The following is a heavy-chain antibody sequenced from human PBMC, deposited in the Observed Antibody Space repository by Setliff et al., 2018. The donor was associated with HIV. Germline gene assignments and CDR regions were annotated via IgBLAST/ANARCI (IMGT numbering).Heavy chain of an antibody. CDR2: ISIYNGKT. CDR3: ARDGEYSGSPLDFYYRGMDV. D-gene: IGHD1-26*01. Sequence: ASVKVSCKASAYTFTRYGISWVRQAAGQGLEWMGWISIYNGKTKYAQKFQGRVTMTTDTSTTTAYMELRSLTSGDTAVYYCARDGEYSGSPLDFYYRGMDVWGQGTTVTVSS. CDR1: AYTFTRYG. J-gene: IGHJ6*02. V-gene: IGHV1-18*01.